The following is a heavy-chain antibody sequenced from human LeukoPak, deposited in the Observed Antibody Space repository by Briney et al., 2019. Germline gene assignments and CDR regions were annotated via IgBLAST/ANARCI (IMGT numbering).Heavy chain of an antibody. J-gene: IGHJ3*02. CDR2: IKSKADGGTT. D-gene: IGHD1-26*01. CDR3: TTEYEGSGSAFDI. Sequence: GGSLKLSCAGSGFSFSGSAIHWVRQASGKGLEWVGRIKSKADGGTTDYAASVKGRFTISRDNSENTLQMNSLKTEDTAVYYCTTEYEGSGSAFDIWGQGTMVTVSS. CDR1: GFSFSGSA. V-gene: IGHV3-15*01.